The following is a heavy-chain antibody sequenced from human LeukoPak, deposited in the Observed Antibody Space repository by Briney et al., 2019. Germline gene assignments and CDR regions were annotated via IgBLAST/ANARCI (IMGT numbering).Heavy chain of an antibody. CDR2: IYYSGST. V-gene: IGHV4-59*08. J-gene: IGHJ4*02. CDR3: TRHWGDGYNLDY. D-gene: IGHD5-24*01. Sequence: PSETLSLTCTVSGGSMSSYYWSWIRQPPGKGLEWIGSIYYSGSTNYNPPLQSRVTISVDTSKSQFSLKLSSVTAADTAVYYCTRHWGDGYNLDYWGQGTLVTVSS. CDR1: GGSMSSYY.